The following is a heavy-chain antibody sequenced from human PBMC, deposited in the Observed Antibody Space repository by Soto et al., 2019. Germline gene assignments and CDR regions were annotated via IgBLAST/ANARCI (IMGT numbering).Heavy chain of an antibody. CDR1: GGSIISYY. D-gene: IGHD6-19*01. J-gene: IGHJ6*02. CDR2: IYTSGST. CDR3: ARDTSGWYDYYYGMDV. V-gene: IGHV4-4*07. Sequence: SETLSLTCTFSGGSIISYYWSWIRQPAGKGLEWIGRIYTSGSTNYNPSLKSRVTMSVDTSKNQFSLKLSSVTAADTAVYYCARDTSGWYDYYYGMDVWGQGTTVTVSS.